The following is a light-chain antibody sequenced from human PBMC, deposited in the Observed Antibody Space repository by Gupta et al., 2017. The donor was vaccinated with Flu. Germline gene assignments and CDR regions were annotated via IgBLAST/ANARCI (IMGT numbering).Light chain of an antibody. Sequence: DVQMTQSPSTLSASVGDRVTITCRASQSISTWLAWYQQKPGKAPKILIYKASTLQSGVPSRFSGSGSGTEFTLTINNLQPDDFATYYCQQYYGYWTFGQGTKVEI. CDR3: QQYYGYWT. V-gene: IGKV1-5*03. CDR1: QSISTW. CDR2: KAS. J-gene: IGKJ1*01.